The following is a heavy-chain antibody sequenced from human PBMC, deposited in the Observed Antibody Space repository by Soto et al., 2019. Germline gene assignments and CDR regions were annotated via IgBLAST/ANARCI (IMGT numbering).Heavy chain of an antibody. CDR2: IVVGSGNT. CDR3: AAGYIYGVYYYYAMDV. CDR1: GFTFSSTA. J-gene: IGHJ6*02. Sequence: QMQLVQSGPEEKKPGTSVKVSCKASGFTFSSTAVQWVRQARGQRLAWIGSIVVGSGNTDYAQKFQKRVTITRDMATSTAYMELTSLSSDDTAVYYCAAGYIYGVYYYYAMDVWGPGTTVSVS. D-gene: IGHD2-8*01. V-gene: IGHV1-58*01.